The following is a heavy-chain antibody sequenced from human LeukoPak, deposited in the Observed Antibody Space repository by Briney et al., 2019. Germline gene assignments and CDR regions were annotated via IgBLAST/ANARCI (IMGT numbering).Heavy chain of an antibody. V-gene: IGHV3-30*02. CDR1: GFTFNTYA. CDR3: VSHPRGYGIFHI. CDR2: IQYDGNAK. Sequence: SGGSLRLSCTASGFTFNTYAMHWVRQAPGKGLEWVAFIQYDGNAKHYADSVTGRFTISRGISTNTLYLQMNSLRADDTAVYYCVSHPRGYGIFHIWGQGTMLTVSS. D-gene: IGHD5-12*01. J-gene: IGHJ3*02.